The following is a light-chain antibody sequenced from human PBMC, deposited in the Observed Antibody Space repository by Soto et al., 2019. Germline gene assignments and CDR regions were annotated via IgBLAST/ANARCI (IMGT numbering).Light chain of an antibody. CDR1: QGISSY. V-gene: IGKV1-8*01. CDR3: QQYYSYLQYT. Sequence: AIRMTQSPSSLSASTGDRVTITCRASQGISSYLAWYQQKPGKAPKLLIYAASTLQSGVPSRFSGSGSGTDFTLTISCLQSEDFATYYCQQYYSYLQYTFGQGTKLEIK. J-gene: IGKJ2*01. CDR2: AAS.